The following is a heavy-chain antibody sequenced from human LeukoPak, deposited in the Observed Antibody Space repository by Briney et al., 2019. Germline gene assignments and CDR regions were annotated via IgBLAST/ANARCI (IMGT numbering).Heavy chain of an antibody. CDR2: INHSGST. J-gene: IGHJ4*02. D-gene: IGHD6-13*01. Sequence: SETLSLTCAVYGGSFSGYYWSWIRQPPGKGLEWIGEINHSGSTNYNPSLKSRVTISVDTSKNQFSLKLSSVTAADTAVYYCARGAGLYSSSSRRGFDYWGQGTLVTVSS. V-gene: IGHV4-34*01. CDR3: ARGAGLYSSSSRRGFDY. CDR1: GGSFSGYY.